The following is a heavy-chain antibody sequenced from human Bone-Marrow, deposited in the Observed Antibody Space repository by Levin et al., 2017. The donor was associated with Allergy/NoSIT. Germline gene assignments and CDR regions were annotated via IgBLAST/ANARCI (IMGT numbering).Heavy chain of an antibody. CDR1: GFTFSSYA. CDR2: ISYDGSNK. Sequence: PGGSLRLSCAASGFTFSSYAMHWVRQAPGKGLEWVAVISYDGSNKYYADSVKGRFTISRDNSKNTLYLQMNSLRAEDTAVYYWARANLPTTARGQYFQHWGQGTLVTVSS. CDR3: ARANLPTTARGQYFQH. V-gene: IGHV3-30-3*01. D-gene: IGHD2-21*02. J-gene: IGHJ1*01.